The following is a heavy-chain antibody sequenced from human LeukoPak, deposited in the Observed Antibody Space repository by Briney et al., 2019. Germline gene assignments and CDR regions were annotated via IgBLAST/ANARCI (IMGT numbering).Heavy chain of an antibody. V-gene: IGHV3-23*01. CDR3: AKDRLGYYDSSGYSWGQYNWFDP. CDR1: GFTFSSYA. Sequence: HPGGSLRLSCAASGFTFSSYAMSWVRQAPGKGLEWVSAISGSGGSTYYADSVKGRFTISRDNSKNTLYLQMNSLRAEDTAVYYCAKDRLGYYDSSGYSWGQYNWFDPWGQGTLVTVSS. J-gene: IGHJ5*02. CDR2: ISGSGGST. D-gene: IGHD3-22*01.